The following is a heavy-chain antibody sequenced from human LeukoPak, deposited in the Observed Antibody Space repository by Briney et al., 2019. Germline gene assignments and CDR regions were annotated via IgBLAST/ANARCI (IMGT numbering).Heavy chain of an antibody. CDR2: IYYSGST. Sequence: SSETLSLTCTVSGGSISSYYWSWIRQPPGKGLEWIGYIYYSGSTNYNPSLKSRVTISVDTSKNQFSLKLNSVTAADTAVYYCAKDIGGGGYWGQETMVTVSS. D-gene: IGHD2-15*01. CDR1: GGSISSYY. CDR3: AKDIGGGGY. V-gene: IGHV4-59*12. J-gene: IGHJ4*02.